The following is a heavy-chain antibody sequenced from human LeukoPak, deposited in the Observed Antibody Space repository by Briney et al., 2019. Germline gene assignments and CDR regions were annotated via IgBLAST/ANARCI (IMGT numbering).Heavy chain of an antibody. CDR1: GFTVSSNY. CDR2: IYSGGST. D-gene: IGHD6-13*01. Sequence: GGSLRLSCAASGFTVSSNYMSWVRQAPGKGPEWVSVIYSGGSTYYADSVKGRFTISRDNSKNTLYLQMNSPRAEDTAVYYCARAKGSSSWYHYWGQGTLVTVSS. CDR3: ARAKGSSSWYHY. J-gene: IGHJ4*02. V-gene: IGHV3-66*01.